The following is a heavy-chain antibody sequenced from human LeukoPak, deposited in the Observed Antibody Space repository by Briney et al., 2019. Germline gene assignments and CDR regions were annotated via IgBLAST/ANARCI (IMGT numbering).Heavy chain of an antibody. CDR3: ARRARTPIFGVVTRYPVYYMDV. CDR2: INHSGST. Sequence: PSETLSLTCAVYGGSFSGYYWSWIRQPPGKGLEWIGEINHSGSTNYNPSLKSRVTISVDTSKNQFSLKLSSVTAADTAVYYCARRARTPIFGVVTRYPVYYMDVWGKGTTVTVSS. D-gene: IGHD3-3*01. V-gene: IGHV4-34*01. CDR1: GGSFSGYY. J-gene: IGHJ6*03.